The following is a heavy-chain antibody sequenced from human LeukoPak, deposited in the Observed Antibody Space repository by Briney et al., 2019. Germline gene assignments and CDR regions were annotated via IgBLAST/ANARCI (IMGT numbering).Heavy chain of an antibody. D-gene: IGHD3-10*01. CDR1: GDSVNSGNFC. CDR2: VCYSGDT. CDR3: ARLVRRVGMGV. V-gene: IGHV4-61*01. J-gene: IGHJ6*01. Sequence: SETLSLTRAASGDSVNSGNFCWSWIRQPPGKGREWVVTVCYSGDTPYTPSLMSRITMSLDTAKNQFPLNMTSVAAADAAMCCCARLVRRVGMGVWGQGITVSVSS.